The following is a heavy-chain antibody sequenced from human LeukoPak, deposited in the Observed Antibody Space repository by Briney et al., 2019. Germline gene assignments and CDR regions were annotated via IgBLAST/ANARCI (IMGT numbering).Heavy chain of an antibody. CDR2: ISYDGSNK. CDR3: AKDQGPGY. J-gene: IGHJ4*02. V-gene: IGHV3-30*18. Sequence: GGSLRLSCAASGFIFSDYDMNWVRQAPGKGLEWVAVISYDGSNKYYADSVKGRFTISRDNSKNTLYLQMNSLRAEDTAVYYCAKDQGPGYWGQGTLVTVSS. CDR1: GFIFSDYD.